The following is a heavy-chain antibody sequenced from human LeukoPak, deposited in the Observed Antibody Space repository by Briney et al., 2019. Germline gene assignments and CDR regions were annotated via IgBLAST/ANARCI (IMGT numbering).Heavy chain of an antibody. Sequence: SETLSLTCTVSGGSIYGGGYYWGWVRQPPGEGLEWVGSIYHSGGSFYNPSLKSRVTISVDTSKNQFSLKLSSVTAADTAVYYCARGRSGWYGAWGQGTLVTVSS. V-gene: IGHV4-39*07. CDR3: ARGRSGWYGA. CDR1: GGSIYGGGYY. D-gene: IGHD6-19*01. J-gene: IGHJ5*02. CDR2: IYHSGGS.